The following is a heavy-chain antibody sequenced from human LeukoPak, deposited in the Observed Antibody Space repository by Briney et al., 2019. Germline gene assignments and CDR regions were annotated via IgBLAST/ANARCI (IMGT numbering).Heavy chain of an antibody. V-gene: IGHV4-39*01. D-gene: IGHD3-10*01. CDR2: IYYSGST. J-gene: IGHJ5*02. Sequence: AESLCLTCTVSGCSISSSRYYWGRMRQPPGKGLEWIGSIYYSGSTYYNPSLKSLVTISVDTSKNLFSLMLSAVDAADTAVYYCARMVRGSHPWGEGALASVSS. CDR1: GCSISSSRYY. CDR3: ARMVRGSHP.